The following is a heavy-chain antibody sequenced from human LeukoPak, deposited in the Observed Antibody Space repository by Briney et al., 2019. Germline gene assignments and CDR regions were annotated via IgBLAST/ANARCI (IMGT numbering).Heavy chain of an antibody. CDR3: ATRGY. CDR2: IYNSGNN. D-gene: IGHD3-10*01. J-gene: IGHJ4*02. CDR1: GGSISSDY. Sequence: PSETLSLICTVSGGSISSDYWQWIRQPPGKGLEWVGYIYNSGNNHYNSSLKSRVTISIDTSKNQFSLKLASVTAAHTAVYYCATRGYWGQGTLVAVSS. V-gene: IGHV4-59*08.